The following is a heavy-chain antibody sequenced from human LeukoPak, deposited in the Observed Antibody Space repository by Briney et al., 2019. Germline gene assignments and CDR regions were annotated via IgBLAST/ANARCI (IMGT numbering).Heavy chain of an antibody. Sequence: GESLKISCKGSEYSSTTHWIGWVRQMPGKGLEWMGIIYPGDSDTRYSPSFQGQVTISADKSISTAYLQWSSLKASDTALYYCTRQTSGYYLYWGQGTLVTVSS. CDR3: TRQTSGYYLY. CDR1: EYSSTTHW. D-gene: IGHD3-22*01. V-gene: IGHV5-51*01. CDR2: IYPGDSDT. J-gene: IGHJ4*02.